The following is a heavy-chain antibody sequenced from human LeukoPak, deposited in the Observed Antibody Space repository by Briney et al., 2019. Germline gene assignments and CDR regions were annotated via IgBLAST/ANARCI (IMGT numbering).Heavy chain of an antibody. CDR2: ISSSSGYI. J-gene: IGHJ4*02. CDR1: GFTFRIYN. D-gene: IGHD1-26*01. V-gene: IGHV3-21*06. CDR3: ARGSEREPLYYFDY. Sequence: PGGSLRLSCAAPGFTFRIYNTNWVRQTPGKGLEWVSLISSSSGYIYYTDSVKGRFTISRDNAKNSLYLQMKSLRAEDSAVYYCARGSEREPLYYFDYWGQGSLVTVSS.